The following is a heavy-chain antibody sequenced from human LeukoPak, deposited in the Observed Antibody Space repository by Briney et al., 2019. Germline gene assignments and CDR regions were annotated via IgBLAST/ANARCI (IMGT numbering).Heavy chain of an antibody. CDR1: GYTFTDYY. J-gene: IGHJ4*02. Sequence: GASVKVSCKASGYTFTDYYLHWVRQAPGQGLEWMGWINPKSGGTTYAPRFQGRVTMTRDTSISTAYMELSRLRSDDTAVYYCARDVGEYCSSVSCYASDYWGQGTLVTVSS. V-gene: IGHV1-2*02. D-gene: IGHD2-2*01. CDR2: INPKSGGT. CDR3: ARDVGEYCSSVSCYASDY.